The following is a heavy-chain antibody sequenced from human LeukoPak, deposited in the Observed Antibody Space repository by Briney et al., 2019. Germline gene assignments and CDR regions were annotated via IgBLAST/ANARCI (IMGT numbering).Heavy chain of an antibody. CDR1: GFTFSSYS. CDR3: ARGSPASCHKGHFDH. V-gene: IGHV3-21*01. J-gene: IGHJ5*02. D-gene: IGHD2-2*01. Sequence: GGSLRLSCAASGFTFSSYSMNWVRQAPGQGLEWVSCISSSSTYIYYADSVKGRFPISRDNAKSSLYLQMISLRGEDTAVYYCARGSPASCHKGHFDHWGQGTLVTVSS. CDR2: ISSSSTYI.